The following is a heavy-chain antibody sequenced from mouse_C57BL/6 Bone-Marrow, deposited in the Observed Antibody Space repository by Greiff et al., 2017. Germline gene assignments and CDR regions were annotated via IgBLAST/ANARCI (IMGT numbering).Heavy chain of an antibody. Sequence: VQLKESGAELVRPGASVKLSCIASGFNIKDDYIHWVKQRPEQGLEWIGWIDPEIGDTEYASKFQGKATITSDTSSNTAYLQLSSLTSEDTAVYYCSSFDGNYFDFWGQGTPLTVAS. CDR1: GFNIKDDY. CDR2: IDPEIGDT. CDR3: SSFDGNYFDF. D-gene: IGHD2-3*01. J-gene: IGHJ2*01. V-gene: IGHV14-4*01.